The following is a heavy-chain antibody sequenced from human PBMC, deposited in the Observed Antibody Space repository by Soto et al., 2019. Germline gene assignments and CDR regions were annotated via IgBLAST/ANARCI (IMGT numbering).Heavy chain of an antibody. J-gene: IGHJ3*01. CDR2: IYYTGST. CDR3: GRPPYARTGFHGALDV. D-gene: IGHD2-8*02. CDR1: GGSISSSAHY. V-gene: IGHV4-39*01. Sequence: SETLSLTCTISGGSISSSAHYWGWIRQPPGKGLEWIGRIYYTGSTYYNPSLNSRVTISTDTSKNQFSLKLSSVTAADTSVYFCGRPPYARTGFHGALDVWGQGPLVT.